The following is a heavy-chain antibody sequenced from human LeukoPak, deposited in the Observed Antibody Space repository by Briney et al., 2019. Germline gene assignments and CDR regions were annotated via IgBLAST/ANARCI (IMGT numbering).Heavy chain of an antibody. CDR1: GGSFSGYC. CDR3: ARAMVRGVTPFDY. CDR2: IYYSGST. J-gene: IGHJ4*02. D-gene: IGHD3-10*01. Sequence: SETLSLTCAVYGGSFSGYCWSWIRQPPGKGLEWIGYIYYSGSTNYNPSLKSRVTISVDTSKNQFSLKLSSVPAADTAVYYCARAMVRGVTPFDYWGQGTLVTVSS. V-gene: IGHV4-59*01.